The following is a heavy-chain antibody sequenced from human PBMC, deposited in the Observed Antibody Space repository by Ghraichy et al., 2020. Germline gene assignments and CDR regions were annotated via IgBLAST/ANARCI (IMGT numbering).Heavy chain of an antibody. J-gene: IGHJ4*02. CDR2: ISGSGGST. CDR3: AKDLSGRKARTTGEDY. D-gene: IGHD1-1*01. V-gene: IGHV3-23*01. Sequence: GESLNISCAASGFTFSSYAMSWVRQAPGKGLEWVSAISGSGGSTYYADSVKGRFTISRDNSKNTLYLQMNSLRAEDTAVYYCAKDLSGRKARTTGEDYWGQGTLVTVSS. CDR1: GFTFSSYA.